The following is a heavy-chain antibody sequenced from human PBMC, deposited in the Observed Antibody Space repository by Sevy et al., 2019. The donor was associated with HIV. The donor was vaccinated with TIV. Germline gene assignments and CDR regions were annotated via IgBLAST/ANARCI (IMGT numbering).Heavy chain of an antibody. J-gene: IGHJ4*02. CDR2: IWSDGAYQ. D-gene: IGHD3-22*01. CDR3: ARGGYYYDNAAYCALDS. V-gene: IGHV3-33*01. CDR1: GCTFSNYA. Sequence: GGSLRLSCAATGCTFSNYAMHWVRQAPGKGMEWVAIIWSDGAYQYHGDSVKGRFTISRDNSKNTLYLQMNNVRVEDTAVYYCARGGYYYDNAAYCALDSWGQGTLVTVSS.